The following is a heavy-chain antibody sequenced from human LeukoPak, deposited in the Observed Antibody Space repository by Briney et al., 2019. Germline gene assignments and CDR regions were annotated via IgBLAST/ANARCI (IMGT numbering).Heavy chain of an antibody. CDR1: GFTFSSYG. D-gene: IGHD2-15*01. Sequence: GRSLRLSCAASGFTFSSYGMHWVRQAPGKGLEWVAVISYDGSNKYYADSVKGRFTISRDNSKNTLYLQMNSLRAEDTAVYYCAKDRFTDADKGPFDYWGQGTLVTVSS. V-gene: IGHV3-30*18. CDR2: ISYDGSNK. CDR3: AKDRFTDADKGPFDY. J-gene: IGHJ4*02.